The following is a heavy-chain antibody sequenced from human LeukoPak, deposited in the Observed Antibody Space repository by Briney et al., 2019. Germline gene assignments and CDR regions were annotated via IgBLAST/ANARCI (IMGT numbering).Heavy chain of an antibody. CDR3: ARVESYPLRNAFDI. CDR2: IYYTGNT. CDR1: GGAISYYY. Sequence: PSETLSLTCTVSGGAISYYYWNWIRQPPGKGLEWIGYIYYTGNTNYNPSLKSRVTISVDTSKNQFSLKLSSVTAADTAVYYCARVESYPLRNAFDIWGQGTMVIVSS. D-gene: IGHD1-14*01. V-gene: IGHV4-59*01. J-gene: IGHJ3*02.